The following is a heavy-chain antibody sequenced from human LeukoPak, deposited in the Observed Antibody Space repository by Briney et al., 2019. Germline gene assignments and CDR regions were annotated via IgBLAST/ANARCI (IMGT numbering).Heavy chain of an antibody. J-gene: IGHJ4*02. Sequence: GGSLRLSCAASGFTFANYAMSWVRQAPGKGLEWVSSVSGSGGETHSTDSVKGRFTISRDNSKGTLYLQMNSLRAGDTAVYYCAKASIYCSSTSCPLGYFDYWGQGTLVTVSS. CDR2: VSGSGGET. D-gene: IGHD2-2*01. CDR3: AKASIYCSSTSCPLGYFDY. V-gene: IGHV3-23*01. CDR1: GFTFANYA.